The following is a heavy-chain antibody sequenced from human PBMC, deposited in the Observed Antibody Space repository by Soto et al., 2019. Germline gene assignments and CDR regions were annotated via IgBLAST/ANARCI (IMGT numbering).Heavy chain of an antibody. CDR1: GGTFSSYA. J-gene: IGHJ5*02. V-gene: IGHV1-69*13. CDR2: IIPIFGTA. D-gene: IGHD6-19*01. Sequence: SVKVSCKASGGTFSSYAISWVRQAPGQGLEWMGGIIPIFGTANYAQKFQGRVTVTADESTSTAYMELSSLRSEDTAVYYCARGINYSSGWYGVSWGQGTLVTVSS. CDR3: ARGINYSSGWYGVS.